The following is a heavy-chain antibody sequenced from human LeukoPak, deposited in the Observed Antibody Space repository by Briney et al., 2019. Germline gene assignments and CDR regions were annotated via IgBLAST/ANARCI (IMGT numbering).Heavy chain of an antibody. J-gene: IGHJ4*02. Sequence: PGKSLRLSCAASGFTFRSYGMHWVRQAPGKGLEWVAVISYDGSNKYYADSVKGRFTISRDNSKNTLYLQMNSLRAEDTAVYYCARSHYYDSSGYYAYWGQGTLVTVSS. D-gene: IGHD3-22*01. CDR1: GFTFRSYG. CDR2: ISYDGSNK. CDR3: ARSHYYDSSGYYAY. V-gene: IGHV3-30*19.